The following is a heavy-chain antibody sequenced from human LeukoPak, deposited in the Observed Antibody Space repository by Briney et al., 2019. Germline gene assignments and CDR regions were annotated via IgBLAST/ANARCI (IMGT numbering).Heavy chain of an antibody. D-gene: IGHD1-26*01. CDR3: ATDRDSGSYSAFDY. J-gene: IGHJ4*02. CDR2: FDPEDGET. Sequence: ASVKVSCKVSGYTLTELSMHWVRQAPGKGLEWMGGFDPEDGETIYAQKFQGRVTMTEDTSTDTAYMELSSLRSEDTAVYYCATDRDSGSYSAFDYWGRGTLVTVSS. CDR1: GYTLTELS. V-gene: IGHV1-24*01.